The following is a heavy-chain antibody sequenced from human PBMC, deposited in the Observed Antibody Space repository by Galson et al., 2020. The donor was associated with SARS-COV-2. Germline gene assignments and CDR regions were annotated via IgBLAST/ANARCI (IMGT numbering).Heavy chain of an antibody. CDR3: ARPVPITFGWVFVRDPLDAFDI. CDR2: ISSSSSTI. CDR1: GFTFSSYS. V-gene: IGHV3-48*04. J-gene: IGHJ3*02. Sequence: GGSLRLSCAASGFTFSSYSMNWVRQAPGKGLEWVSYISSSSSTIYYADSVKGRFTISRDNAKNSLYLQMNSLRADDTAVYYCARPVPITFGWVFVRDPLDAFDIWGQGTMVTVSS. D-gene: IGHD3-16*02.